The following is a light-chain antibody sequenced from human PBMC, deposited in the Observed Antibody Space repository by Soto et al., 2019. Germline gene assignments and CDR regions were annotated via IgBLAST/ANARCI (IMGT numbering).Light chain of an antibody. Sequence: DIPMTQSPSSLSASVGDRVTITCRASQTITYSLNWYQQKPGKAPKVLIYDASTLQSGVPPRFSGRGSGTDFALTISSLQPEDFATYYCHQSAGSLTWTFGQGTRVEAK. J-gene: IGKJ1*01. CDR1: QTITYS. CDR3: HQSAGSLTWT. V-gene: IGKV1-39*01. CDR2: DAS.